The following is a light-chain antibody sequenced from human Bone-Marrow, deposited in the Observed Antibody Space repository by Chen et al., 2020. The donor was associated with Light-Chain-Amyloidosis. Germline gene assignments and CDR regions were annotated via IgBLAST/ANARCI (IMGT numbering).Light chain of an antibody. J-gene: IGLJ3*02. Sequence: NFMLTQPHSASESPGKTVIISCTRSSGSIATNYVQWYQQRPGSSPTTVISEDDQRPSGVPDRFSGSIDRSSNSASLTISGLKTEDEADYYCQSYQGSSQGVFGGGTKLTVL. CDR2: EDD. CDR1: SGSIATNY. V-gene: IGLV6-57*01. CDR3: QSYQGSSQGV.